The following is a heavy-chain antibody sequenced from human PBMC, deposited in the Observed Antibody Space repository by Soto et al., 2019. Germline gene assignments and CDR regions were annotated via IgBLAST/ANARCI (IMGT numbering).Heavy chain of an antibody. J-gene: IGHJ6*02. D-gene: IGHD5-12*01. CDR2: IYYSGST. Sequence: KPSETLSLTCTVSGGSISSYYWSWIRQPPGKGLEWIGYIYYSGSTNYNPSLKSRVTISVDTSKNQFSLKLSSVTAADTAVYYCARDSRGDGYNVWPHVGYYYYGMDVRGQRTTVTVSS. CDR1: GGSISSYY. V-gene: IGHV4-59*01. CDR3: ARDSRGDGYNVWPHVGYYYYGMDV.